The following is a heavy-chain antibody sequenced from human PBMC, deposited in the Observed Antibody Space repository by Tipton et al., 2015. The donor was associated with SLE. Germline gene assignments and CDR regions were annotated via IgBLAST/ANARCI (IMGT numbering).Heavy chain of an antibody. Sequence: TLSLTCAVYGGSFSGYYWSWIRQSPGKGLEWIGNIYYTGNTYYNPSLKSRVTMSIDMSKRQFSLKLSSVTAADTAVYYCAKPLYDFWSSSPLASWGQGTLVTVSS. J-gene: IGHJ4*02. CDR2: IYYTGNT. D-gene: IGHD3-3*01. V-gene: IGHV4-34*01. CDR1: GGSFSGYY. CDR3: AKPLYDFWSSSPLAS.